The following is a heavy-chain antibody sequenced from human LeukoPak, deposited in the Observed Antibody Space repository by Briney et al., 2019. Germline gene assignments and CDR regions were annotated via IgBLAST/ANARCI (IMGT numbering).Heavy chain of an antibody. Sequence: SVKVSCKPSGGTLSSYTISWVRQAPGQGLEWMGRIIPILGIANYAQKFQGRVTINADKSTSTAYMELSSLRSEDTAVYYCAREVLGTEQQLVSYYYGMDVWGQGTTVTVSS. V-gene: IGHV1-69*04. D-gene: IGHD6-13*01. CDR3: AREVLGTEQQLVSYYYGMDV. CDR1: GGTLSSYT. J-gene: IGHJ6*02. CDR2: IIPILGIA.